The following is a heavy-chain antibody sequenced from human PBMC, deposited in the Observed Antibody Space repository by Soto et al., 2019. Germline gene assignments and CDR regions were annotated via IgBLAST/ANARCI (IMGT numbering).Heavy chain of an antibody. Sequence: GESRKISCKGSGYNFATYWIAWVRQLPGKGPEWMGIIYPGDSDTSYSPSFQGQVTISVDKSISTAYLQWSSLKASDTAVYYCARRGYSYGLDVWGQGTKVTVSS. D-gene: IGHD5-18*01. CDR1: GYNFATYW. CDR2: IYPGDSDT. J-gene: IGHJ6*02. V-gene: IGHV5-51*01. CDR3: ARRGYSYGLDV.